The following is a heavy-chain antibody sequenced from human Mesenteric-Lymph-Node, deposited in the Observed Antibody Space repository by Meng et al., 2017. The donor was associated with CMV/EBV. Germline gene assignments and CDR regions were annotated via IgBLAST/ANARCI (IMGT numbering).Heavy chain of an antibody. J-gene: IGHJ4*02. CDR2: IYYSGSTY. Sequence: QLKLQESGPGLGRPGVTLSLTCTVSGGSFSSSSNYWGWIRQPPGKGLEWIGYIYYSGSTYYYNPSLKTRVTISVDTSKNQFSLKLSSVTAADTAWYYCARHSALLVTNFDYWGQGTLVTVSS. CDR1: GGSFSSSSNY. V-gene: IGHV4-39*01. CDR3: ARHSALLVTNFDY. D-gene: IGHD5-18*01.